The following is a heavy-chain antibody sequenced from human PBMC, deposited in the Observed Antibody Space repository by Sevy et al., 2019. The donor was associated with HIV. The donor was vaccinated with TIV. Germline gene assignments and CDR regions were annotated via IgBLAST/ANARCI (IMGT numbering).Heavy chain of an antibody. CDR2: INPNDGVT. Sequence: ASVKVSCKASGYTFTDYYIHWVRQAPGQGLEWMAWINPNDGVTNYAQRFQGGHTVTRDTSISTAYMELRRLRSDDTAIYYCARLTTMPTSDLYGMDVWGQGTTVTVSS. V-gene: IGHV1-2*02. D-gene: IGHD1-1*01. J-gene: IGHJ6*02. CDR1: GYTFTDYY. CDR3: ARLTTMPTSDLYGMDV.